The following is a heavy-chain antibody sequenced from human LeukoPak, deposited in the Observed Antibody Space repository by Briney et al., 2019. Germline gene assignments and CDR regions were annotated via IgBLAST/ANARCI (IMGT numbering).Heavy chain of an antibody. CDR2: IKSKTDGGTT. J-gene: IGHJ4*02. CDR3: TTDPHDDSRYY. V-gene: IGHV3-15*01. D-gene: IGHD3-22*01. Sequence: RSGGSLRLSWAASGFTFSNAWMSWVRQAQGKGLEWVGRIKSKTDGGTTDYAAPVKGRFTISRDDSKNTLYLQMNSLKTEDTAVYYCTTDPHDDSRYYWGQGTLVTVSS. CDR1: GFTFSNAW.